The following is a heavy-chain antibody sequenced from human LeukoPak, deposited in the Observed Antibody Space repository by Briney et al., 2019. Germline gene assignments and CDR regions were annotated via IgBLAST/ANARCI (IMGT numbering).Heavy chain of an antibody. J-gene: IGHJ4*02. V-gene: IGHV3-21*01. D-gene: IGHD3-22*01. CDR3: ARGGPYYYDSSLNDY. CDR1: GFTFSSYS. Sequence: GGFLRLSCAASGFTFSSYSMNWVRQAPGKGLEWVSSISSSSSYIYYADSVKGRFTISRDNAKNSLYLQMNSLRAEDTAVYYCARGGPYYYDSSLNDYWGQGTLVTVSS. CDR2: ISSSSSYI.